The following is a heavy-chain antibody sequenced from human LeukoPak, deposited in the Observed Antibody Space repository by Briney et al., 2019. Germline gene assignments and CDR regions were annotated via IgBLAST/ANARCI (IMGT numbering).Heavy chain of an antibody. J-gene: IGHJ4*02. D-gene: IGHD3-10*01. CDR3: ARSRATMVRGSPNWNFDY. CDR1: GGSFSSYY. Sequence: SETLSLTCTVSGGSFSSYYWSWIRQPPGKGLEWIGYIYYSGSTNYKASLKSRVIILVDTSKNQFSLKLSSVTAADTAVYYCARSRATMVRGSPNWNFDYWGQGILVTVSS. V-gene: IGHV4-59*01. CDR2: IYYSGST.